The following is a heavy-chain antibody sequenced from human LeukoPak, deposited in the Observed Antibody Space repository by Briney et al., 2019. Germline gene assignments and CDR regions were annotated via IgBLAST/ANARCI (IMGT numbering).Heavy chain of an antibody. J-gene: IGHJ4*02. CDR3: TETRGDDSSGYYLFDY. CDR2: IRSKANSYAT. D-gene: IGHD3-22*01. CDR1: GFTFSGSA. V-gene: IGHV3-73*01. Sequence: GGSLRLSCAASGFTFSGSAMHWVRQASGKGLEWVGRIRSKANSYATAYAASVKGRFTISRDDSKNTAYLQMNSLKTEDTAVYYCTETRGDDSSGYYLFDYWGQGTLVTVSS.